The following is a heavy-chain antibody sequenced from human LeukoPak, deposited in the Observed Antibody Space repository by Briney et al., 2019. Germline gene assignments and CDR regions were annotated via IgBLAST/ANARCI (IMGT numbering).Heavy chain of an antibody. D-gene: IGHD2-2*01. CDR3: ARTRLNGDIVVVPAAIAGPFDI. J-gene: IGHJ3*02. CDR1: GGSISSYY. Sequence: SETLSLTCSVSGGSISSYYWSWIRQPPGKGLEWIGYIYHSGSTYYNPSLKSRVTISVERSKTQFSLKLTSVTAADTAVYYCARTRLNGDIVVVPAAIAGPFDIWGQGTMVTVSS. CDR2: IYHSGST. V-gene: IGHV4-59*12.